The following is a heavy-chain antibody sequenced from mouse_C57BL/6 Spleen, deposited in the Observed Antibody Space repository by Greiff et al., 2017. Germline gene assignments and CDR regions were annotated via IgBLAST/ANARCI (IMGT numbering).Heavy chain of an antibody. CDR2: LDPSDSYT. V-gene: IGHV1-69*01. J-gene: IGHJ2*01. D-gene: IGHD1-1*01. Sequence: QVQLQQPGAELVMPGASVKLSCKASGYTFTSYWMHWVKQRPGQGLEWIGELDPSDSYTNYNQKFKGKSTLTVDKSSSTAYMQLSSLTSEDSAVYYCARSSLITTEGYFDYWGQGTTLTVSS. CDR3: ARSSLITTEGYFDY. CDR1: GYTFTSYW.